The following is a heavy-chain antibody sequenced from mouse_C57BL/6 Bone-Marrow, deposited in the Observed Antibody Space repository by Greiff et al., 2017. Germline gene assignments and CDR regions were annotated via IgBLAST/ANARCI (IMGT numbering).Heavy chain of an antibody. CDR3: ARERDSSGLQALDY. CDR2: IDPSNSST. V-gene: IGHV1-69*01. Sequence: VQLQQPGAELVMPGASVKLSCKASGYTFTSYWMNWVKQRPGQGLEWIGEIDPSNSSTNYNQKFKGKATLTVDKSSSTAYMQLNSLTSEDSAVYYCARERDSSGLQALDYWGQGTSVTVSS. CDR1: GYTFTSYW. D-gene: IGHD3-2*02. J-gene: IGHJ4*01.